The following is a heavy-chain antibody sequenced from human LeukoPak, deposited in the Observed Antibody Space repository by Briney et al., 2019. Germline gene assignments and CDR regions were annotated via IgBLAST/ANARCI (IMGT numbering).Heavy chain of an antibody. CDR3: AREGRGAAAGMDY. J-gene: IGHJ4*02. V-gene: IGHV4-59*01. CDR1: GDSISSYY. Sequence: SETMSLTCTVSGDSISSYYWSWIRQPPGKGLEWIGYIYYSGSTNYNPALKSRVTISVDTSKNQVSLNLSSVTAADTAVYYCAREGRGAAAGMDYWGQGTLVTVSS. CDR2: IYYSGST. D-gene: IGHD6-13*01.